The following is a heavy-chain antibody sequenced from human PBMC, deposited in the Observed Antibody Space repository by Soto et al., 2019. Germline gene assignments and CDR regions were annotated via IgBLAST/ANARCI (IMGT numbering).Heavy chain of an antibody. CDR3: ARDKEVLLTNYGMAV. CDR1: GGTFSSYA. V-gene: IGHV1-69*01. Sequence: SVKVSCKASGGTFSSYAISWVRQAPGQGLEWMGGIIPIFGTANYAQKFQGRVTITADESTSTAYMELSSLRVDDTGVYYCARDKEVLLTNYGMAVWGQGTTVTVSS. J-gene: IGHJ6*02. CDR2: IIPIFGTA.